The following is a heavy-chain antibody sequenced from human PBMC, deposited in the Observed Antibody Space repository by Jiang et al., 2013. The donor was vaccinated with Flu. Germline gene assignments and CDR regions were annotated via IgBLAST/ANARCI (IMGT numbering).Heavy chain of an antibody. CDR1: GFTFSSYA. CDR3: AKLTDYFDSSGNFHY. J-gene: IGHJ4*02. D-gene: IGHD3-22*01. V-gene: IGHV3-23*04. CDR2: ISGSGGST. Sequence: VQLVESGGGLVQPGGSLRLSCAASGFTFSSYAMSWVRQAPGKGLEWVSAISGSGGSTYYADSVKGRFTISRDNSKNTLFLQMNTLRAEDTAVYYCAKLTDYFDSSGNFHYWGQGTLVTVSS.